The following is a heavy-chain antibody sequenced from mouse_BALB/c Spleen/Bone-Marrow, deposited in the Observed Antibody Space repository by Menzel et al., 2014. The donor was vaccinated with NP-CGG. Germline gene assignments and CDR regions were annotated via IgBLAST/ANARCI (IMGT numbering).Heavy chain of an antibody. J-gene: IGHJ4*01. V-gene: IGHV1-80*01. D-gene: IGHD1-1*01. CDR2: IYPGDGDT. Sequence: LVESVAELVRPGSSVKISCKASGYTFSNYWMSWMKQRPGQGLEWIGQIYPGDGDTNYIGKFTGKATLTADKTSSTAYMLLSSLTSEDSAVYFCASRGNYSYAMDYWGQGTSVTVSS. CDR3: ASRGNYSYAMDY. CDR1: GYTFSNYW.